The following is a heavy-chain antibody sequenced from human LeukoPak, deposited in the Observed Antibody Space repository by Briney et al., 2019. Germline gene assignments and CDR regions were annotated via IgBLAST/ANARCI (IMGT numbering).Heavy chain of an antibody. V-gene: IGHV4-39*07. Sequence: SETLSLTCTVSGGSISSSSYYWGWIRQPPGKGLEWIGSIYYSGSTYYNPSLKSRVTISVDTSKNQFSLKLSSVTAADTAVYYCARVDLGMENAFDYWGQGTLVTVSS. CDR3: ARVDLGMENAFDY. D-gene: IGHD7-27*01. CDR2: IYYSGST. CDR1: GGSISSSSYY. J-gene: IGHJ4*02.